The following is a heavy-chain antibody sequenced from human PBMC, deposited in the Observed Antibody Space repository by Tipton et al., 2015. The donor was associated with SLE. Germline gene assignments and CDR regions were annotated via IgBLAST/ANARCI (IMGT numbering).Heavy chain of an antibody. CDR3: ARSWNDAPPDLGY. D-gene: IGHD1-1*01. CDR1: GGSISSGYYY. Sequence: TLSLTCTVSGGSISSGYYYWSWIRQSPGKGLEWIGYIDYNGRTKYRPSLKSRVTISIDTSTNHFSLKLRSVTAADTAVYYCARSWNDAPPDLGYWGQGTLVTVSS. CDR2: IDYNGRT. V-gene: IGHV4-61*03. J-gene: IGHJ4*02.